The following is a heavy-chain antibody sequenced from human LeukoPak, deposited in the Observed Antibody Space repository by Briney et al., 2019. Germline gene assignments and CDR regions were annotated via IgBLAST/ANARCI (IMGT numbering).Heavy chain of an antibody. D-gene: IGHD5-18*01. CDR3: ATQKDTAMVNPLGYYYCMDV. V-gene: IGHV1-69*06. J-gene: IGHJ6*03. CDR2: IIPIFGTA. Sequence: SVKVSCKASGGTFSSYAISWVRQAPGQGLEWMGGIIPIFGTANYAQKFQGRVTITADKSTSTAYMELSSLRSEDTAVYYCATQKDTAMVNPLGYYYCMDVWGKGTTVTVSS. CDR1: GGTFSSYA.